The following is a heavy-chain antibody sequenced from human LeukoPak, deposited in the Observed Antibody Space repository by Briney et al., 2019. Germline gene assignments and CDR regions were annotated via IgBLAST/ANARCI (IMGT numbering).Heavy chain of an antibody. D-gene: IGHD6-19*01. CDR2: VYTSGTT. J-gene: IGHJ4*02. CDR3: ARSTGCSSDLFDY. V-gene: IGHV4-4*07. Sequence: PSETLSLTCPVSGGSISGYYWNWIRPPAAKGLEWIGRVYTSGTTNYSPSLKSRITMSMDTFRNQFSLRLISVTAADTAVYYCARSTGCSSDLFDYWGQGTLVTVSS. CDR1: GGSISGYY.